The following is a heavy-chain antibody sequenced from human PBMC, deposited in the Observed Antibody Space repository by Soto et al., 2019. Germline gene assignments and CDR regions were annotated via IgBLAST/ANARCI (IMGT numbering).Heavy chain of an antibody. CDR1: GGSFSGYY. J-gene: IGHJ6*03. CDR3: AINTNAGVAANHYYYMDV. Sequence: SETLSLTCAVYGGSFSGYYWSWIRQPPGKGLEWIGEINHSGSTNYNPSLKSRVTISVDTSKNQFSLKLSSVTAADTAVYYCAINTNAGVAANHYYYMDVWGKGTTVTVSS. D-gene: IGHD2-15*01. CDR2: INHSGST. V-gene: IGHV4-34*01.